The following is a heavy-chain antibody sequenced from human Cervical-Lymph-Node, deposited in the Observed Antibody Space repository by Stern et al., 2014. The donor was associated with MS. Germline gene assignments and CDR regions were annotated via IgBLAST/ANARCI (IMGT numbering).Heavy chain of an antibody. J-gene: IGHJ4*02. Sequence: QVQLVQSGAEVKKPGASMTISCKTSGYNFIDHAIPWVRQGPGQRLEWMGWINGGPGTTKYSQKFQGSISFTSDKAASAAYMDLSSLSPDDTAVYYCARQPDCSDFLDFWGQGTLVTVSS. CDR1: GYNFIDHA. V-gene: IGHV1-3*01. D-gene: IGHD4-11*01. CDR2: INGGPGTT. CDR3: ARQPDCSDFLDF.